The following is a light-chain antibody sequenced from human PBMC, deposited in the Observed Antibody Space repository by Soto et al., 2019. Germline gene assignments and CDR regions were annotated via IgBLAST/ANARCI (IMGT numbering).Light chain of an antibody. Sequence: DIQLTQSPSFLSASVGDTVTITFLASQARSNYLAWYQQKPGKAPDLLIYSASTLQSGVPSRFSGSGSETEFSLTIRALQPEDFATYYCQQLSRYPLTFGGGTKVDIK. J-gene: IGKJ4*01. CDR3: QQLSRYPLT. CDR2: SAS. V-gene: IGKV1-9*01. CDR1: QARSNY.